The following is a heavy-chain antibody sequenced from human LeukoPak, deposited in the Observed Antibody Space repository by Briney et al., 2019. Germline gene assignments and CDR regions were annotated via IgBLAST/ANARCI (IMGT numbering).Heavy chain of an antibody. CDR3: ARDLEPYYYGSGGYYGWFDP. CDR1: GYTFTSYG. J-gene: IGHJ5*02. V-gene: IGHV1-18*01. Sequence: ASVKVSCKASGYTFTSYGICWVRQAPGQGLEWMGWISTYNGKTNYAQKIQGRVTMTTDTSTSTAYMELRSLRSDDTAVYYCARDLEPYYYGSGGYYGWFDPWGQGTLVTVSS. CDR2: ISTYNGKT. D-gene: IGHD3-10*01.